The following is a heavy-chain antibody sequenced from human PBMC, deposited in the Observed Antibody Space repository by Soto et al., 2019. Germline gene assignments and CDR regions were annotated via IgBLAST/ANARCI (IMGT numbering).Heavy chain of an antibody. CDR3: AKDRVGGTFYIPLGF. Sequence: GGSLRLSCQAAGFTFDNYGMHWVRQAPGKGLEWVAVITYDGSFQYYADSVKGRFTISRDNSKNTLFLHLNTLKPEDTAVYHCAKDRVGGTFYIPLGFWGQGTLVTVSS. CDR1: GFTFDNYG. CDR2: ITYDGSFQ. J-gene: IGHJ4*02. V-gene: IGHV3-30*18. D-gene: IGHD1-7*01.